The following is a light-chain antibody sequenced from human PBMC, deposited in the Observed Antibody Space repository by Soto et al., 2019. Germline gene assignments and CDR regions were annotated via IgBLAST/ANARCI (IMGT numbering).Light chain of an antibody. CDR1: SHDVGRYDY. V-gene: IGLV2-14*01. Sequence: QSALTQPASVSGSPGQSITISCTGTSHDVGRYDYVSWYQQHPGKAPKIMIYEVTYRPSGVSNRFSASKSGNTASLTISGLQPEDEADYYCNPYTSSNTLVFGTGTKLTVL. J-gene: IGLJ1*01. CDR2: EVT. CDR3: NPYTSSNTLV.